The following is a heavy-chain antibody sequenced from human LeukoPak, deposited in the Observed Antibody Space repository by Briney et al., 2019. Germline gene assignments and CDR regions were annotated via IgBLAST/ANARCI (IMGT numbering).Heavy chain of an antibody. D-gene: IGHD1-14*01. Sequence: GGSLRLSCAASGFTISDYWMHWVRQAPGKGLVWVSRSNSDGSSISYADSVKGRFTISRDIAKNTLYLQMNSLRAEDTGVYYCARHRSFDYWGQGTLVTVSS. CDR1: GFTISDYW. J-gene: IGHJ4*02. CDR2: SNSDGSSI. V-gene: IGHV3-74*01. CDR3: ARHRSFDY.